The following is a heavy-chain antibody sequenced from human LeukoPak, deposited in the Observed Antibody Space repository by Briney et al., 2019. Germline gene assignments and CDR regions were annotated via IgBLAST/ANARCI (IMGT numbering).Heavy chain of an antibody. Sequence: GGSLRLSCAASGFTFSSYWMHWVRQAPGKGLVWLSRINSDGSSTSYADSVKGRFTISRDNAKKTLYLQMNSLRAENTAVYYCARDGDSSGYYINFDYWGQGTLVTVSS. D-gene: IGHD3-22*01. CDR3: ARDGDSSGYYINFDY. CDR1: GFTFSSYW. V-gene: IGHV3-74*01. J-gene: IGHJ4*02. CDR2: INSDGSST.